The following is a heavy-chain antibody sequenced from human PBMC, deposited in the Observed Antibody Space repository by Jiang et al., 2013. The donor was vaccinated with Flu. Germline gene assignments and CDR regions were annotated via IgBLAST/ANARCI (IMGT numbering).Heavy chain of an antibody. V-gene: IGHV1-18*01. CDR3: ARRFLGYCSSGSCYHFDH. Sequence: IAWVRQAPGKGLEWMGWITVYNGNTNYIESLQGRVTMATDTSTSTAYMELRSLRSDDTAVYYCARRFLGYCSSGSCYHFDHWGQGTPVTVSS. J-gene: IGHJ5*02. D-gene: IGHD2-15*01. CDR2: ITVYNGNT.